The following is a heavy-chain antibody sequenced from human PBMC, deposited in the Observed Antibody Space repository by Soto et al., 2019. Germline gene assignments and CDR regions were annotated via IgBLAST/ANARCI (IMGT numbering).Heavy chain of an antibody. V-gene: IGHV1-18*04. J-gene: IGHJ2*01. D-gene: IGHD5-18*01. CDR1: GYSFPNHG. CDR3: ARVYSYGSHWFFDL. CDR2: ISLNNGDT. Sequence: QVQLVQSGAEVRKPGASVKVSCTASGYSFPNHGITRVRQAPGQGLEWMGWISLNNGDTKYAQKVQGRVTMTTDTSTSTGYMELWNLSYDDTAVYYCARVYSYGSHWFFDLWGRGTLVTVSS.